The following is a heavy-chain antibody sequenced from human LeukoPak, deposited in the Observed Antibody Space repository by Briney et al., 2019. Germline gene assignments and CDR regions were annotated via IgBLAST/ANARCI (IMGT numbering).Heavy chain of an antibody. CDR1: GFTFSSYA. J-gene: IGHJ4*02. CDR3: VRDLHYSRLDY. D-gene: IGHD4-11*01. V-gene: IGHV3-7*01. CDR2: INPDESEK. Sequence: GGSLRLSCAASGFTFSSYAMHWARQAPGKGLEWVASINPDESEKYSAGSVKGRFTISRDNAKNSLFLQMENLRVEDTAFYYCVRDLHYSRLDYWGQGMLVAVSS.